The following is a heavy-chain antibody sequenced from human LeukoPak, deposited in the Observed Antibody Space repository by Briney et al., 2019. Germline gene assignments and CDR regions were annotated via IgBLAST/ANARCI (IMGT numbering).Heavy chain of an antibody. D-gene: IGHD3-22*01. CDR1: GFTFSSYA. J-gene: IGHJ4*02. Sequence: PGGSLRLSCAASGFTFSSYAMSWVRQAPGKGLEWVSAISGSGGSTYYADSVKGRFTISRDNSKNTLYLQMNSLRAEDTAVYYCAKGGDSSGYIIPPFDYWGQGTLVTVS. CDR2: ISGSGGST. V-gene: IGHV3-23*01. CDR3: AKGGDSSGYIIPPFDY.